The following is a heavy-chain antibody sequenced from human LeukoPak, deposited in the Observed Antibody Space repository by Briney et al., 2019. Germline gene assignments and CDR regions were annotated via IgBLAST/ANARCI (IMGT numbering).Heavy chain of an antibody. D-gene: IGHD3-22*01. CDR3: ATDGAVIRTFDY. CDR2: IIPIFGTA. J-gene: IGHJ4*02. V-gene: IGHV1-69*05. Sequence: GASVKVSCKASGGTFSRYAISWVRQAPGQGLEWMGGIIPIFGTANYAQKFQGRVTITTDESTSTAYMELSSLRSEDTAVYYCATDGAVIRTFDYWGQGTLVTVSS. CDR1: GGTFSRYA.